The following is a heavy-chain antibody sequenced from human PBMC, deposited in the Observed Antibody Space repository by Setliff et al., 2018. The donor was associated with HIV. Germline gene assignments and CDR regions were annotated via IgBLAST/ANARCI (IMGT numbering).Heavy chain of an antibody. CDR2: IKQDGSEK. J-gene: IGHJ4*02. D-gene: IGHD3-3*01. CDR3: ASVSDFWSVSFGY. CDR1: GFVFSNYW. Sequence: PGGSLRLSCAASGFVFSNYWMSWVRQAPGKGLEWVANIKQDGSEKYYVDSVKGRFTISRDNAQNSLDLQMNSLRAEDTAVYYCASVSDFWSVSFGYWGQGALVTVSS. V-gene: IGHV3-7*03.